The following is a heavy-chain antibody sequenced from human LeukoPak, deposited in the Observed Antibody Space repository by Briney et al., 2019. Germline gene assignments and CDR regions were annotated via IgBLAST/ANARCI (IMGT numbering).Heavy chain of an antibody. J-gene: IGHJ6*02. Sequence: ASVKVSCKASGYTFTSYGISWVRQAPGQGLEWMGWISAYNGNTNYAQKFQGRVTMTRNTSISTAYMELSSLRSEDTAVYYCARTDYGDYEGSYYYYGMDVWGQGTTVTVSS. D-gene: IGHD4-17*01. CDR1: GYTFTSYG. CDR3: ARTDYGDYEGSYYYYGMDV. V-gene: IGHV1-18*01. CDR2: ISAYNGNT.